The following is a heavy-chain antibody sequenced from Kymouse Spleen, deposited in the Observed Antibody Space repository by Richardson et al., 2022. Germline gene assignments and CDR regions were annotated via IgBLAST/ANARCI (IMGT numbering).Heavy chain of an antibody. D-gene: IGHD4-11,IGHD4-11*01. J-gene: IGHJ5*02. Sequence: EVQLVESGGGLVKPGGSLRLSCAASGFTFSSYSMNWVRQAPGKGLEWVSSISSSSSYIYYADSVKGRFTISRDNAKNSLYLQMNSLRAEDTAVYYCARAMTTVTYNWFDPWGQGTLVTVSS. CDR3: ARAMTTVTYNWFDP. CDR2: ISSSSSYI. V-gene: IGHV3-21*03. CDR1: GFTFSSYS.